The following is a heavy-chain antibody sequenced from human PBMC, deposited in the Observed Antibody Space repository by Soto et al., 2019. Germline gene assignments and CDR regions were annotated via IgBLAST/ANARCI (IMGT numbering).Heavy chain of an antibody. V-gene: IGHV1-69*01. CDR3: AKKNPHGDSNKAWLDP. CDR2: IIPILGTT. J-gene: IGHJ5*02. D-gene: IGHD2-8*01. Sequence: QVQLLQSGAELRQPGSSVTISCTPSGGTFVSSAFAWVRQAPGGRIEWMGGIIPILGTTKYAEKFLGRLTIRADDSSRTAFLELSSLPVDDTAVYFCAKKNPHGDSNKAWLDPWGQGTLVTVST. CDR1: GGTFVSSA.